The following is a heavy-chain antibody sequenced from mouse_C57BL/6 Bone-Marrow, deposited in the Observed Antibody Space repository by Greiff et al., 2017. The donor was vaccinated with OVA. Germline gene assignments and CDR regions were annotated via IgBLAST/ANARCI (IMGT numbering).Heavy chain of an antibody. Sequence: DVMLVESGGDLVKPGGSLKLSCAASGFTFSSYGMSWVRQTPDKRLEWVATISSGGSYTYYPDSVKGRFTISRDNAKNTLYLQMSSLKSEDTAMYYCARQAVYYGSSYWYFDVWGTGTTVTVSS. D-gene: IGHD1-1*01. CDR1: GFTFSSYG. J-gene: IGHJ1*03. CDR3: ARQAVYYGSSYWYFDV. V-gene: IGHV5-6*02. CDR2: ISSGGSYT.